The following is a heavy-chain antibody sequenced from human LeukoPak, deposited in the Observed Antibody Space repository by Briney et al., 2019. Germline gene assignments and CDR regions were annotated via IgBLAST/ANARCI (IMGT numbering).Heavy chain of an antibody. CDR2: INPNSGGT. Sequence: ASVKVSCKASGYTFTGYYMHWVRQAPGQGLEWMGWINPNSGGTNYAQKFQGRVTMTRDTSISTAYMELSRLRSDDTAVYYCARVLSQKSISPPYDYWGQGTLVTVSS. J-gene: IGHJ4*02. V-gene: IGHV1-2*02. CDR1: GYTFTGYY. CDR3: ARVLSQKSISPPYDY. D-gene: IGHD2/OR15-2a*01.